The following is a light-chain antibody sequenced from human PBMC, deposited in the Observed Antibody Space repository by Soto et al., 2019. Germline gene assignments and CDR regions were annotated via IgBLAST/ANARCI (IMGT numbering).Light chain of an antibody. CDR1: QGIDNH. J-gene: IGKJ4*01. CDR3: QKCKVAPFT. CDR2: AAS. V-gene: IGKV1-27*01. Sequence: DIQMTQSPSSLSASVGDRVTITCRASQGIDNHLAWYQQKPGKAPKLLIYAASTLQSGVPSRFTGSGSGTDFTLTISSLQPEDAETYYCQKCKVAPFTLGGGTKVDIK.